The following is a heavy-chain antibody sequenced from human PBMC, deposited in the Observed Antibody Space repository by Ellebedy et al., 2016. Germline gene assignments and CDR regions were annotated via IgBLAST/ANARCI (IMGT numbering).Heavy chain of an antibody. J-gene: IGHJ4*02. CDR2: ILYTGTT. CDR1: GASISTNLYY. Sequence: SETLSLTCTVSGASISTNLYYWAWIRQAPGKGLQWIGHILYTGTTFYSPSFRSRLTISLDTSENKFSLKLTSVTATDTAVYFCARLDFSNAGGFFDHWGQGSLVTVPS. CDR3: ARLDFSNAGGFFDH. D-gene: IGHD4-11*01. V-gene: IGHV4-39*01.